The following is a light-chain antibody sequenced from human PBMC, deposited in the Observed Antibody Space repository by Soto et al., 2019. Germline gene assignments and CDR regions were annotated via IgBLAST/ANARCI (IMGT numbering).Light chain of an antibody. Sequence: QSALTQPASGSGSPGQSITISCTGTSSDVGTYNYVSWYQHHPGKAPKLIIYEVSNRPSGVSNRFFGSKSGSTASLTISGLQAEDEADYHCTSYTRDTALVFGTGTKVTVL. CDR2: EVS. CDR1: SSDVGTYNY. CDR3: TSYTRDTALV. V-gene: IGLV2-14*01. J-gene: IGLJ1*01.